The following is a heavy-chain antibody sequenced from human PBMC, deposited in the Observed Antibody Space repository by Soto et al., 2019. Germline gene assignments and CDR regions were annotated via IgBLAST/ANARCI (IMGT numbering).Heavy chain of an antibody. V-gene: IGHV1-69*13. CDR2: IIPIFGTA. Sequence: SVKVSCKASGGTFSSYAISWVRQAPGQGLEWMGGIIPIFGTANYAQKFQGRVTITADESTSTAYMELSSLRSEDTAVYYCARGGYSSGAYYYYGMDVWGQGTTVTVSS. J-gene: IGHJ6*02. CDR1: GGTFSSYA. D-gene: IGHD6-19*01. CDR3: ARGGYSSGAYYYYGMDV.